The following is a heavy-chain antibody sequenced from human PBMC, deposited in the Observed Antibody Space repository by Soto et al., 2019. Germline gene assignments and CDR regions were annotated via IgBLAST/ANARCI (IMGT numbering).Heavy chain of an antibody. J-gene: IGHJ4*02. CDR2: IFSSGST. CDR1: GGTLNTFY. CDR3: AREGSYSAYNFAHGIQLWSFDF. V-gene: IGHV4-4*07. Sequence: PDTPTLTSTSSGGTLNTFYWSLVRANAGEGLGGLGRIFSSGSTSFNPSLESRVAMSVDTSKNHFSLNLSSVTAADMAVYYCAREGSYSAYNFAHGIQLWSFDFWGQGALVTVSS. D-gene: IGHD5-12*01.